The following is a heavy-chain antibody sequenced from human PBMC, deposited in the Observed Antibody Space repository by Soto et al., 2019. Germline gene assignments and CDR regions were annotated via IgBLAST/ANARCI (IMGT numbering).Heavy chain of an antibody. D-gene: IGHD6-13*01. Sequence: HPGGSLRLSCAASGFTFSDYAMTWVRQAPGKGLEWVSGISSSGGNTYYADSVKGRFTITRDNSKNTLSLQMDSLRAEDTAVYYCAKNGASSKTWYMWYYALDVWGQGTTVTVSS. V-gene: IGHV3-23*01. J-gene: IGHJ6*02. CDR2: ISSSGGNT. CDR3: AKNGASSKTWYMWYYALDV. CDR1: GFTFSDYA.